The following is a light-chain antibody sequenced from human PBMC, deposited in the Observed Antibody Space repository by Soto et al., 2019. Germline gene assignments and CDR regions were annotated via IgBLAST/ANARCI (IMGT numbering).Light chain of an antibody. CDR1: SSDVGIYNL. CDR3: CSYAGSNTYV. V-gene: IGLV2-23*01. Sequence: QSALTQPASVSGSPGQSITISCTGTSSDVGIYNLVSWYQQHPGKAPKLMIYGGTRRPSGVSHRFSGSKSGNTASLTISGLQAEDEADYYCCSYAGSNTYVFGTGTKVTVL. CDR2: GGT. J-gene: IGLJ1*01.